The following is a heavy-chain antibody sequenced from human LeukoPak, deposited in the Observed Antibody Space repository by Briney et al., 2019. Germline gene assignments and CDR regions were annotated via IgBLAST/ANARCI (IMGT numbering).Heavy chain of an antibody. CDR1: GVSISSSNSY. D-gene: IGHD3-9*01. J-gene: IGHJ5*02. V-gene: IGHV4-39*07. CDR2: IYHSGST. CDR3: AAIRYFDWLLGNNWFDP. Sequence: SETLSLTCTVSGVSISSSNSYWGWIRQPPGKGLEWIGSIYHSGSTYYNPSLKSRVTISVDTSKNQFSLKLSSVTAADTAVYYCAAIRYFDWLLGNNWFDPWGQGTLVTVSS.